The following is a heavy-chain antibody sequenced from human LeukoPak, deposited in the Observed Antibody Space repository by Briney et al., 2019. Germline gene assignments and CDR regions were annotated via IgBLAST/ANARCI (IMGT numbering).Heavy chain of an antibody. V-gene: IGHV4-39*07. J-gene: IGHJ4*02. D-gene: IGHD3-16*01. CDR2: IYYSGST. CDR3: ARDKGHYDVDY. CDR1: GGPISSTSYY. Sequence: PSETLSLTCTVSGGPISSTSYYWGWIRQPPGKGLEWMGSIYYSGSTYYNPSLKSRLTISVDTSKNQFSLKLSSVTAADTAIYYCARDKGHYDVDYWGQGTLVTVSS.